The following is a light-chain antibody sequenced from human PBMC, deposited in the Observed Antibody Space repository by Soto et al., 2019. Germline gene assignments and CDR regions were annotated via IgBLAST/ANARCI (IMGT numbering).Light chain of an antibody. CDR1: QSIISY. V-gene: IGKV1-39*01. CDR3: QQSYSTPWT. CDR2: AAS. J-gene: IGKJ1*01. Sequence: DIQMTQSPSSLSASVGDIVTITCRASQSIISYLNWYQQKPGKAPKLLIYAASSLQSGVPSRFSGSGSGTDFTLTISSLQPEDFATYHCQQSYSTPWTFGQGTKVDIK.